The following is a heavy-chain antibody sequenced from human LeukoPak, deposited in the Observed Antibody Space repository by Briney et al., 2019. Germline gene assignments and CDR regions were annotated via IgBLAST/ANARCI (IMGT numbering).Heavy chain of an antibody. D-gene: IGHD2-2*01. CDR1: GFTFSSYE. J-gene: IGHJ6*02. CDR3: ARLYCSSTGCYGVSGMDV. CDR2: ISSSGSTI. Sequence: PGGSLRLSCAASGFTFSSYEMNWVRQAPGKGLERVSYISSSGSTIYYADSVKGRFTISRDNAKNSLYLQMNSLRAEDTAVYYCARLYCSSTGCYGVSGMDVWGQGTTVTVSS. V-gene: IGHV3-48*03.